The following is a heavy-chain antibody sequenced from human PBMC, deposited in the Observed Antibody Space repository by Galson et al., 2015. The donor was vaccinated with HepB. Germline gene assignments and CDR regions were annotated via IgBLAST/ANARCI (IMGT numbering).Heavy chain of an antibody. V-gene: IGHV3-30*04. CDR1: GFTFSHFG. D-gene: IGHD2/OR15-2a*01. Sequence: SLRFSCAASGFTFSHFGMHWVRQAPGKGLEWVAVITYDGSGKYYADSVKGRFTISRDNSKNTLYLQIDSLSAEDTAVYYCTDFEVNWGQGTLVTVSS. J-gene: IGHJ4*02. CDR2: ITYDGSGK. CDR3: TDFEVN.